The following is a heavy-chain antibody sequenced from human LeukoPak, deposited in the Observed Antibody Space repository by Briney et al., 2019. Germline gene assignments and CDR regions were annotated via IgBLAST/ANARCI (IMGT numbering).Heavy chain of an antibody. CDR2: IYYSGST. V-gene: IGHV4-39*01. D-gene: IGHD6-13*01. Sequence: SETLSLTCTVSGGSISSSSYYWGWIRQPPGKGLEWIGSIYYSGSTYYNPSLKSRVTISVDTSKNQFSLKLSSVTAADTAAYYCARQGFFGIAAASFDYWGQGTLVTVSS. J-gene: IGHJ4*02. CDR1: GGSISSSSYY. CDR3: ARQGFFGIAAASFDY.